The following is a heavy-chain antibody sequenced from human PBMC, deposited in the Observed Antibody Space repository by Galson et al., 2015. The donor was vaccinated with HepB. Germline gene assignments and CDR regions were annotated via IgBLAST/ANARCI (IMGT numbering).Heavy chain of an antibody. Sequence: ETLSLTCTVSGGSISSSSYYWGWIRQPPGKGLEWIGSIYYSGSTYYNPSLKSRVTISVDTSKNQFSLKLSSVTAADTAVYYCARSFQRLVHLDYWGQGTLVTVSS. CDR3: ARSFQRLVHLDY. CDR1: GGSISSSSYY. D-gene: IGHD6-19*01. V-gene: IGHV4-39*07. J-gene: IGHJ4*02. CDR2: IYYSGST.